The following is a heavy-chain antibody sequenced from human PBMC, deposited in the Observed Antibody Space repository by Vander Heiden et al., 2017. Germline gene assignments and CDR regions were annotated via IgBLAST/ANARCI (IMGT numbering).Heavy chain of an antibody. D-gene: IGHD2-2*01. CDR2: IDHSGST. V-gene: IGHV4-38-2*01. Sequence: QVQLHDSGPGLVKPSETLSLTCAVSGYSISRGYYWGWIRQPPGKGLEWIGSIDHSGSTYYNPSLKSRVTISVDTSKNQCSLKLSSVTAADTAVYYCAGTTAGYYYYGMDVWGQGTTVTVSS. CDR3: AGTTAGYYYYGMDV. J-gene: IGHJ6*02. CDR1: GYSISRGYY.